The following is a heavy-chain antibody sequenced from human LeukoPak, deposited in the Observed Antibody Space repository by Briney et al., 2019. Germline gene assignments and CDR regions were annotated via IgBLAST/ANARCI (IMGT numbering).Heavy chain of an antibody. CDR1: GGSISGYY. Sequence: SETLSLTCTVSGGSISGYYWSWIRQPPGKGLEWIGYIYYSGGTNYNPSLKSRVTISVDTSKNQFSLKLTSVTAADTAVYYCARGRLPIDYWGQGTLVTVSS. CDR2: IYYSGGT. V-gene: IGHV4-59*08. CDR3: ARGRLPIDY. J-gene: IGHJ4*02. D-gene: IGHD6-25*01.